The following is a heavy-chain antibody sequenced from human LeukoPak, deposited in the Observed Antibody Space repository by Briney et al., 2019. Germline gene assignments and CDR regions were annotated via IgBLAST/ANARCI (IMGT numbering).Heavy chain of an antibody. V-gene: IGHV3-30*18. J-gene: IGHJ4*02. D-gene: IGHD1-14*01. Sequence: HPGGSLRLSCAASGFTFSSYWMSWVRQAPGKGLEWVAVISYDGSNKYYADSVKGRFTISRDNSKNTLYLHINSLRAEDTAVYYCVKDNPLDYWGQGTLVIVSS. CDR3: VKDNPLDY. CDR1: GFTFSSYW. CDR2: ISYDGSNK.